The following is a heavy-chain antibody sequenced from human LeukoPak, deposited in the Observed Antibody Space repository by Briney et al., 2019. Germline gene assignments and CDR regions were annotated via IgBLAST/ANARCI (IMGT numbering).Heavy chain of an antibody. Sequence: ASVKVSCKASGYTFTSYYMHWVRQAPGQGLEWMGIINPSGGSTSYAQKFQGRVTMTRDMSTSTVYMELSSLRSEDTAVYYCARRPPGVTSFDYYYYYMDVWGKGTTVTIS. J-gene: IGHJ6*03. D-gene: IGHD3-3*01. V-gene: IGHV1-46*01. CDR3: ARRPPGVTSFDYYYYYMDV. CDR2: INPSGGST. CDR1: GYTFTSYY.